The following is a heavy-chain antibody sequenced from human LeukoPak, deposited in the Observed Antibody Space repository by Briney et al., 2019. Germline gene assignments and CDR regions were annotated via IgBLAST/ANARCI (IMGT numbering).Heavy chain of an antibody. CDR3: ARVGGEGY. Sequence: PGRCLRLSCAASGFTFSSYAMHWVRQAPGKGLEWVAVISYDGSNKYYADSVKGRFTISRDNSKNTLYLQMNSLRAEDTAVYYCARVGGEGYWGQGTLVTVSS. CDR2: ISYDGSNK. D-gene: IGHD3-3*01. J-gene: IGHJ4*02. V-gene: IGHV3-30*04. CDR1: GFTFSSYA.